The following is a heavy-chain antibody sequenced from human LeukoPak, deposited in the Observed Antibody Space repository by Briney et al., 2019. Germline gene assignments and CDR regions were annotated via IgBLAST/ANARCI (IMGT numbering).Heavy chain of an antibody. V-gene: IGHV4-34*01. D-gene: IGHD4-17*01. CDR2: INHSGSI. CDR1: GGSFSGYY. CDR3: ARSRGYGDYLDAFDI. J-gene: IGHJ3*02. Sequence: PSETLSLTCAVYGGSFSGYYWSWIRQPPRKGLEWIGEINHSGSINYNPSLKSRVTISVDTSKNQLSLKLSSVTAADTAVYYCARSRGYGDYLDAFDIWGQGTMVTVSS.